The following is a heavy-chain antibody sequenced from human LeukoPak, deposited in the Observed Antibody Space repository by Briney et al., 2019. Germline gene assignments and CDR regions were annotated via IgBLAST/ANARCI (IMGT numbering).Heavy chain of an antibody. CDR1: GFIVSGDF. J-gene: IGHJ4*02. CDR3: ARERGRGRDSPWFDY. D-gene: IGHD1-26*01. CDR2: IYSDGST. Sequence: PGGSLRLSCAASGFIVSGDFMSWVRQAPGKGLEWVSVIYSDGSTYYADSVKGRFTIYRDNSKNTLDLQMTGLRAEDTAVYYCARERGRGRDSPWFDYWGQGTLVTASS. V-gene: IGHV3-53*01.